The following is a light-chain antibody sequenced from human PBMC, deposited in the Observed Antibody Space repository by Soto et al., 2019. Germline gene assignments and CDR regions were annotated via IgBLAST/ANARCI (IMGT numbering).Light chain of an antibody. J-gene: IGKJ5*01. CDR3: QQYSNWPPIT. V-gene: IGKV3-15*01. CDR2: GAS. CDR1: QSVSSN. Sequence: IVMTQSPATLSVSPGERATLSCRASQSVSSNLAWYQQKPGQAPRLLIYGASTRATGIPGRFSGSGSGTEFTLTISSLQSEDFAVYYCQQYSNWPPITFGQGTRLEIK.